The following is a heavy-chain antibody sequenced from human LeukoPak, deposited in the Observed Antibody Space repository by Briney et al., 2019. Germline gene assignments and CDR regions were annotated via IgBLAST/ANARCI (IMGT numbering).Heavy chain of an antibody. V-gene: IGHV3-23*01. CDR3: AINGDGGTFDY. D-gene: IGHD4-17*01. CDR2: ISGSGGST. J-gene: IGHJ4*02. CDR1: GFTFTNYA. Sequence: SGGSLRLSCAASGFTFTNYAMSWVRQAPGKGLEWVSAISGSGGSTYYADSVKGRFTISRDNSKNTLYLQMNSLRAEDTAVYYCAINGDGGTFDYWGQGTLVTVSS.